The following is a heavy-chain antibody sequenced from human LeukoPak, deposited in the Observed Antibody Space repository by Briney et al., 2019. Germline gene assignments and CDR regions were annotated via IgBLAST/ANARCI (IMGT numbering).Heavy chain of an antibody. V-gene: IGHV3-7*05. Sequence: PGGSLRLSCAASGFTFSSYWMSWVRQAPGKGLEWVANIKEDGSRNHYVDSVKGRFTISRDNSKNTLYLQMNSLRAEDTAVYYCAKFRDGYNNFDYWGQGTLVTVSS. CDR3: AKFRDGYNNFDY. CDR1: GFTFSSYW. D-gene: IGHD5-24*01. CDR2: IKEDGSRN. J-gene: IGHJ4*02.